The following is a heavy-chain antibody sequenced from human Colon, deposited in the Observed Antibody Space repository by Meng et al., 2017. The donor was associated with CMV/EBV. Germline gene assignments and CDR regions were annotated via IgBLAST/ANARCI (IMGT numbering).Heavy chain of an antibody. CDR3: AKDMGYTYGVDY. J-gene: IGHJ4*02. D-gene: IGHD5-18*01. V-gene: IGHV3-43D*03. CDR1: GFTFDDYA. Sequence: GESLKISCATSGFTFDDYAIHWVRQAPGKGLEWVSLISWDGGSSYYADSVKGRFTISRDNSKNSLYLQMNSLRAEDTALYYCAKDMGYTYGVDYWGQGTRVTVSS. CDR2: ISWDGGSS.